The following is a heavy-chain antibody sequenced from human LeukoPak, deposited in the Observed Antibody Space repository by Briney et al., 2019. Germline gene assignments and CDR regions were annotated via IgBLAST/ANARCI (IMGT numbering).Heavy chain of an antibody. V-gene: IGHV3-74*01. Sequence: GGSLRLSCAASGFTFSSYWMHWVRQAPGKGLVWVSRINSDGSSTSYADSVKGRFTISRDNAKNTLYLQMNSLGAEDTAVYYCARVSDILTGYYYFDYWGQGTLVTVSS. CDR3: ARVSDILTGYYYFDY. D-gene: IGHD3-9*01. CDR1: GFTFSSYW. J-gene: IGHJ4*02. CDR2: INSDGSST.